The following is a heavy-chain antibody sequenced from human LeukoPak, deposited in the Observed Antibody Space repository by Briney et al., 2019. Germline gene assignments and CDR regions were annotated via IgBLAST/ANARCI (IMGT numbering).Heavy chain of an antibody. CDR3: ARGRIQLWPISPPYYFDY. Sequence: SETLSLTCTVSGGSISSSSYYWGWIRQPPGKGLEWIGSIYYSGSTYYNPSLKSRVTISVDTSKNQFSLKLSSVTAADTAVYYCARGRIQLWPISPPYYFDYWGQGTLVTVSS. V-gene: IGHV4-39*01. CDR2: IYYSGST. D-gene: IGHD5-18*01. J-gene: IGHJ4*02. CDR1: GGSISSSSYY.